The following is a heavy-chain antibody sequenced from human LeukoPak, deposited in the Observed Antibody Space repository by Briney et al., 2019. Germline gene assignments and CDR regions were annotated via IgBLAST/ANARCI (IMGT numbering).Heavy chain of an antibody. CDR2: IIPIFGTA. J-gene: IGHJ4*02. V-gene: IGHV1-69*05. Sequence: GASVKVSCKASGGTFSSYAISWVRQAPGQGLEWMGGIIPIFGTANYAQKFQGRVTITTDESTSTAYMELSSLRSEDTAVYYCAGGYCSSTSCYVPSRYWGQGTLDTVSS. D-gene: IGHD2-2*01. CDR1: GGTFSSYA. CDR3: AGGYCSSTSCYVPSRY.